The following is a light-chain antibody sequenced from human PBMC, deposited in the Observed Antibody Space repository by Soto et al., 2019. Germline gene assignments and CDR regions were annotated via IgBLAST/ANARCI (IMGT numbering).Light chain of an antibody. CDR3: QQYYQWELS. V-gene: IGKV3D-15*01. CDR2: DSS. J-gene: IGKJ4*01. Sequence: VMTQSPANLSVSPGEGVTLSCRASQTVATNLAWYQLKPGQAPRLLIYDSSTRATGIPATFSGSGSGTQFSLTISSLQSEDSAVYFCQQYYQWELSFGGGTKVEI. CDR1: QTVATN.